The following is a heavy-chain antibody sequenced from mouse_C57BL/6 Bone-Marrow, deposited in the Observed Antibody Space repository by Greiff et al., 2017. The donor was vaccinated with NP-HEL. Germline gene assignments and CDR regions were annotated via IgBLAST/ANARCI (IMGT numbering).Heavy chain of an antibody. J-gene: IGHJ2*01. D-gene: IGHD2-4*01. CDR2: IYPRSGNT. CDR1: GYTFTSYG. V-gene: IGHV1-81*01. Sequence: SGAELARPGASVKLSCKASGYTFTSYGISWVKQRTGQGLEWIGEIYPRSGNTYYNEKFKGKATLTADKSSSTAYMELRSLTSEDSAVYFCARRDYDYDAYYFDYWGQGTTLTVSS. CDR3: ARRDYDYDAYYFDY.